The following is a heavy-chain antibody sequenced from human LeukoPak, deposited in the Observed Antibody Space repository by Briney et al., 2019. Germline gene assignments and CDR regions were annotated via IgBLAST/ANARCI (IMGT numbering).Heavy chain of an antibody. CDR2: IIPIFGTA. Sequence: ASVKVSCKASGYTFTSYYMHWVRQAPGQGLEWMGGIIPIFGTANYAQKFQGRVTITADESTSTAYMELSSLRSEDTAVYYCASRVDTAIIYYYYGMDVWGQGTTVTVSS. CDR1: GYTFTSYY. CDR3: ASRVDTAIIYYYYGMDV. D-gene: IGHD5-18*01. V-gene: IGHV1-69*13. J-gene: IGHJ6*02.